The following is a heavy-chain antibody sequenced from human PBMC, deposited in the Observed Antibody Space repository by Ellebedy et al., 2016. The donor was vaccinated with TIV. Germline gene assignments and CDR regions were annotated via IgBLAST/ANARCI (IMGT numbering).Heavy chain of an antibody. J-gene: IGHJ1*01. Sequence: AASVKVSCKASGYTFTSYYMHWVRQAPGQGLEWMGIINPSGGSTSYAQKFQGRVTMNRDTSTSTVYMELSSLRAEDTAVYYCATFAPGYRYFQHWGQGAPVTVSS. V-gene: IGHV1-46*01. D-gene: IGHD1-1*01. CDR1: GYTFTSYY. CDR3: ATFAPGYRYFQH. CDR2: INPSGGST.